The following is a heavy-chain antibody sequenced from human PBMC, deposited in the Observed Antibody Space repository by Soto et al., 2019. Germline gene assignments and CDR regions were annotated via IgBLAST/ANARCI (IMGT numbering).Heavy chain of an antibody. V-gene: IGHV2-5*02. D-gene: IGHD3-3*01. CDR1: GFSLTTSGVG. J-gene: IGHJ4*02. CDR2: IYWDDDK. CDR3: AHRVLRTVFGLVTTTAIYFDF. Sequence: QITLNESGPTQVKPRQTLTLTCTFSGFSLTTSGVGVGWIRQSPGKAPEWLALIYWDDDKRYSASLKSRLTITKDPSKNQVVLTIADLDPADTATYYCAHRVLRTVFGLVTTTAIYFDFWCQGTPVAVSS.